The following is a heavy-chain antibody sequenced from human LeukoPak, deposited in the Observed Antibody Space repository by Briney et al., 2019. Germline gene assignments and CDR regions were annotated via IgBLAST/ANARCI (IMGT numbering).Heavy chain of an antibody. CDR3: ARDDGSTATTSPDY. Sequence: PGGSLRLSCAASGFTFSSYSMNWVRQAPGKGLEWVSSISSSSSYIYYADSVKGRFTISRDNAKNSLYLQMNSLRAEDTAVYYCARDDGSTATTSPDYWGQGTLVTVSS. J-gene: IGHJ4*02. D-gene: IGHD4-17*01. V-gene: IGHV3-21*01. CDR2: ISSSSSYI. CDR1: GFTFSSYS.